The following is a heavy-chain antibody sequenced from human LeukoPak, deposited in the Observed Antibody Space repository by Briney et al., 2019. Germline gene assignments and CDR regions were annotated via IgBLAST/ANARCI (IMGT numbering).Heavy chain of an antibody. CDR1: GFTFDDYG. V-gene: IGHV3-20*04. J-gene: IGHJ4*02. CDR2: INWNGGST. D-gene: IGHD6-19*01. Sequence: PGGSLRLSCAASGFTFDDYGMSWVRQAPGKGLEWVSGINWNGGSTGYADSVKGRFTISRDNAKNSLYLQMNSLRAEDTALYYCARATMSGQWLPGDYWGQGTLVTVSS. CDR3: ARATMSGQWLPGDY.